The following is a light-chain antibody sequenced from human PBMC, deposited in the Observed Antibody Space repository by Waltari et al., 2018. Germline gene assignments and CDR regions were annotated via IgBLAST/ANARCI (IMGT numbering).Light chain of an antibody. CDR2: DAS. CDR3: QQRSNWPWT. J-gene: IGKJ1*01. V-gene: IGKV3-11*01. CDR1: QSVSSY. Sequence: EIVLTQSTATLSLSPGERDTFSCRASQSVSSYLAWYQQKPGQAPRLLIYDASNRATGIPARFSGSGSGTDFTLTISSLEPEDFAVYYCQQRSNWPWTFGQGTKVEIK.